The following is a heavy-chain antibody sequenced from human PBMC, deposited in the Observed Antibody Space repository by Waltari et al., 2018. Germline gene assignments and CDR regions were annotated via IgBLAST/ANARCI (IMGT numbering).Heavy chain of an antibody. D-gene: IGHD3-10*01. CDR3: ASTLLWFGELPYY. CDR2: IYTSGST. CDR1: GGSISSGSYY. Sequence: QVQLQESGPGLVKPSQTLSLTCPVSGGSISSGSYYWSWTRQPAGKGLEWIGRIYTSGSTNYNPSLKSRVTISVDTSKNQFSLKLSSVTAADTAVYYCASTLLWFGELPYYWGQGTLVTVSS. V-gene: IGHV4-61*02. J-gene: IGHJ4*02.